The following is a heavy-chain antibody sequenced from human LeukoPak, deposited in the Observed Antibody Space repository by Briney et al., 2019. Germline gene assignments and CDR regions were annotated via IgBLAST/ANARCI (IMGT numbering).Heavy chain of an antibody. CDR3: ARAQDMAVAGTWGHPYYYYYYMDV. CDR1: GYTFTSYA. J-gene: IGHJ6*03. Sequence: ASVKVSCKASGYTFTSYAMNWVRQAPGQGLEWMGWINTNTGNPTYAQGFTGRFVFSLDTSVSTAYLQISSLEAEDTAVYYCARAQDMAVAGTWGHPYYYYYYMDVWGKGTTVTVSS. D-gene: IGHD6-19*01. CDR2: INTNTGNP. V-gene: IGHV7-4-1*02.